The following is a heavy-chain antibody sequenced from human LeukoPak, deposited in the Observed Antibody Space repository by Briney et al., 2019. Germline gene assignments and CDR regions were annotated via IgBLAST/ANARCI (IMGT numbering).Heavy chain of an antibody. CDR3: ARVRYRYSSSWYDNNWFDP. CDR1: GGSISSSSYY. J-gene: IGHJ5*02. Sequence: SETLSLTCTVSGGSISSSSYYWGWIRQPPGKGLEWIGSIHYSGSTYYNASLKSRVTISVNTSKNQFSLKLSSVTAADTAVYYCARVRYRYSSSWYDNNWFDPWGQGTLVTVSS. V-gene: IGHV4-39*01. CDR2: IHYSGST. D-gene: IGHD6-13*01.